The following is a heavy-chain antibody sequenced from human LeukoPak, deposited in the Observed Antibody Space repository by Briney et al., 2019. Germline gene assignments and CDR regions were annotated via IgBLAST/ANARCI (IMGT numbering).Heavy chain of an antibody. J-gene: IGHJ3*02. CDR3: ARAPSYYDILTGPPGAFDI. D-gene: IGHD3-9*01. CDR1: GGTFSGYA. V-gene: IGHV1-69*04. CDR2: IIPILGIA. Sequence: ASVKVSCKASGGTFSGYAISWVRQAPGQGLEWMGRIIPILGIANYAQKFQGRVTITADKSTSTAYMELSSLRSEDTAVYYCARAPSYYDILTGPPGAFDIWGKGTMVTVSS.